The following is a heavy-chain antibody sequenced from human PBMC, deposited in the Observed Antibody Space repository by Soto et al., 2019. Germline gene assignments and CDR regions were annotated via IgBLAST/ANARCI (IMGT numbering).Heavy chain of an antibody. CDR2: IIPVFGTP. V-gene: IGHV1-69*06. J-gene: IGHJ4*02. CDR3: ARGGALSTSWYWGDGLDS. CDR1: GYSFSSHA. Sequence: QVQLEQSGSEVKKSGSSVKVSCKASGYSFSSHAITWVRQAPGQGLEWMGGIIPVFGTPSYAQKFQGRVTISADKSKKTSYPELRSLRSEDTAVYYRARGGALSTSWYWGDGLDSWGQGTQVTVSS. D-gene: IGHD6-13*01.